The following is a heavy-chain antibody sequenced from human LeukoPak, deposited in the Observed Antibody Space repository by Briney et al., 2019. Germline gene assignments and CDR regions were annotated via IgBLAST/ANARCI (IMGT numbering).Heavy chain of an antibody. J-gene: IGHJ5*02. D-gene: IGHD3-3*01. V-gene: IGHV3-21*01. CDR1: GFTFSSYS. Sequence: GGSLRLSCAASGFTFSSYSMNWVRQAPGKGLEWVSSISSSGSYIYYADSVKGRFTISRDNAKNSLYLQMNSLRAEDTAVYYCARDGAITIFGVVINNWFDPWGQGTLVTVSS. CDR2: ISSSGSYI. CDR3: ARDGAITIFGVVINNWFDP.